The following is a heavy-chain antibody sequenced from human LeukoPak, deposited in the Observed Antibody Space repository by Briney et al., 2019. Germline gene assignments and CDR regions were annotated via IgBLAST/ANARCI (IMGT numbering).Heavy chain of an antibody. CDR2: IIPIFGTA. CDR3: ARPQFRYYDSSGYDGSHFGY. J-gene: IGHJ4*02. CDR1: GGTFSSYA. D-gene: IGHD3-22*01. V-gene: IGHV1-69*01. Sequence: SVKVSCKASGGTFSSYAISWVRQAPGQGLEWMGGIIPIFGTANCAQKFQGRVTITADESTSTAYMELSSLRSEDTAVYYCARPQFRYYDSSGYDGSHFGYWGQGTLVTVSS.